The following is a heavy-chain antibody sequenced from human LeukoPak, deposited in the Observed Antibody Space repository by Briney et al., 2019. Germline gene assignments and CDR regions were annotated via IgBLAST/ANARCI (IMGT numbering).Heavy chain of an antibody. J-gene: IGHJ4*02. CDR2: IRYDGSNK. D-gene: IGHD3-9*01. Sequence: PGGSLRLSCAASGFSLSSYAMSWVRQAPGKGLEWVAFIRYDGSNKYYADSVTGRFTISRDNSKNTLYLQMNSLRAEDTAVYYCAREFDYEILTGPYWGQGTLVTVSS. V-gene: IGHV3-30*02. CDR3: AREFDYEILTGPY. CDR1: GFSLSSYA.